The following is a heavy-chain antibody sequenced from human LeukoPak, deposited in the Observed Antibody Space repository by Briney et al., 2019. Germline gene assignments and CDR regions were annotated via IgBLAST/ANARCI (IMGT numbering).Heavy chain of an antibody. CDR1: GGTFSSYA. CDR3: AVFYYYASGSFVDY. D-gene: IGHD3-10*01. Sequence: ASVKVSCKASGGTFSSYAISWVRQAPGQGLEWMGRIIPIPDIANYANKFQGRVTITADKATSTVYVDLSSLTSEDAAIYYCAVFYYYASGSFVDYWGQGTLVTVSS. J-gene: IGHJ4*02. V-gene: IGHV1-69*04. CDR2: IIPIPDIA.